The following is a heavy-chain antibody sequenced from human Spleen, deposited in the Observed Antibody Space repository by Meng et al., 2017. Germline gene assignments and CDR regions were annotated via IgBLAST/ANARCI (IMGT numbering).Heavy chain of an antibody. CDR3: ARGYSGSYYYFDY. CDR1: GGSISSYY. Sequence: SETLSLTCTVSGGSISSYYWSWIRQPPGKGLEWIGYIYYSGSTNYNPSLKSRVTISVDTSKNQFSLKLSSVTAADTAVYYCARGYSGSYYYFDYWAQGTLATFPS. J-gene: IGHJ4*02. V-gene: IGHV4-59*01. D-gene: IGHD1-26*01. CDR2: IYYSGST.